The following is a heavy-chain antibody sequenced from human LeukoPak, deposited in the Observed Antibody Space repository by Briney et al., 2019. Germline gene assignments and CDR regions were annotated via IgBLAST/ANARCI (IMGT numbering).Heavy chain of an antibody. J-gene: IGHJ5*02. CDR1: GFTFSSYE. CDR3: ARVYYDFWSGSDNWFDP. V-gene: IGHV3-7*01. CDR2: IKQDGSEK. D-gene: IGHD3-3*01. Sequence: GGSLRLSCAASGFTFSSYEMNWVRQAPGKGLEWVANIKQDGSEKYYVDSVKGRFTISRDNAKNSLYLQMNSLRAEDTAVYYCARVYYDFWSGSDNWFDPWGQGTLVTVSS.